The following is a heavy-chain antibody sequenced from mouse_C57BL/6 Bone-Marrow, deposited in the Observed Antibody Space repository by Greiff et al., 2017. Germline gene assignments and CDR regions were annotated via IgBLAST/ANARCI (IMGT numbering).Heavy chain of an antibody. CDR1: GYTFTSYW. CDR3: GRNQGYWYFDV. V-gene: IGHV1-55*01. Sequence: VQLQQPGAELVKPGASVKMSCKASGYTFTSYWITWVKQRPGQGLAWIGDIYPGSGSTNYNEKFKSKATLTVATSSSTAYMQLSSLPSEDSAVDDCGRNQGYWYFDVWGTGTTVTGAS. J-gene: IGHJ1*03. CDR2: IYPGSGST.